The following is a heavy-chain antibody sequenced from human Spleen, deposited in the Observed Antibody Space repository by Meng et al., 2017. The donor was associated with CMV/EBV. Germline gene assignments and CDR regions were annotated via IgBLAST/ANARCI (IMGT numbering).Heavy chain of an antibody. D-gene: IGHD4-17*01. J-gene: IGHJ4*02. CDR1: GGSFSGYY. Sequence: GSLRLSCAVYGGSFSGYYWSWIRQPPGKGLEWIGEINHSGSTNYNPSLESRVTISVDTSKNQFSLKLTSVTAADTAVYYCAHGDYVDYWGQGTLVTVSS. V-gene: IGHV4-34*01. CDR3: AHGDYVDY. CDR2: INHSGST.